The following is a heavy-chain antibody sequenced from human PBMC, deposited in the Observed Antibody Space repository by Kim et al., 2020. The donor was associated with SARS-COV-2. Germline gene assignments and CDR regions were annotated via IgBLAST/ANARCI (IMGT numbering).Heavy chain of an antibody. Sequence: GGSLRLSCTASGFTFNTYVMGWVRQAPGKGLEWVSGIGATGGTTNYPDSVKGQFTISRDNSKNAVFLQMDSLRAEDTAIYYCARFSSCVIDFYRIFDAWG. CDR2: IGATGGTT. CDR1: GFTFNTYV. J-gene: IGHJ4*01. V-gene: IGHV3-23*01. CDR3: ARFSSCVIDFYRIFDA. D-gene: IGHD2-21*02.